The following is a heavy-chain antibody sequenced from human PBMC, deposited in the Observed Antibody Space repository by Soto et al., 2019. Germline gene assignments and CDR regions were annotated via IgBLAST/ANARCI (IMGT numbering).Heavy chain of an antibody. D-gene: IGHD3-22*01. CDR2: VYIEGYK. CDR1: GFSASANY. J-gene: IGHJ4*02. CDR3: ARDRCHADSSGYCPLGS. Sequence: QAXGSLRLSLVSSGFSASANYLTWVRQAPGKGLEWVSVVYIEGYKYYADSVKGRFTISRDDSKNTLYLQMNSLRAEDTAVYFCARDRCHADSSGYCPLGSWGQGTLVTVSS. V-gene: IGHV3-53*01.